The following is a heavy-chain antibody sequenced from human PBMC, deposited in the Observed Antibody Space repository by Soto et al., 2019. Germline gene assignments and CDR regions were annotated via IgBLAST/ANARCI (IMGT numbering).Heavy chain of an antibody. CDR1: GYTFTGYY. CDR3: ARVLYNWNDVAFDY. Sequence: QVQLVQSGAEVKKPGASVKVSCKTSGYTFTGYYMHWVRQAPGQGLEWMGWINPNSGGTNYAQKFQGRVTMTRDTAISTAYMELSRLRSADTAVYYCARVLYNWNDVAFDYWGQGTLVTVSS. J-gene: IGHJ4*02. D-gene: IGHD1-20*01. CDR2: INPNSGGT. V-gene: IGHV1-2*02.